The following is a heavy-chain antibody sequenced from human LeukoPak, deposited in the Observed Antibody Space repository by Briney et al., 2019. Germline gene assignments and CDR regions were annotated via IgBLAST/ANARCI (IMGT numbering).Heavy chain of an antibody. Sequence: GGCLRLSCAASALHAMTWVRGCPGQGLEWVSAISRGGGSTYYADSVKGRFTISREKSNNAVYLQMNSLRAEDTAVYYCANLGGKTAYGDEYYGMDVWGQGTTVTVSS. D-gene: IGHD4-17*01. CDR1: ALHA. V-gene: IGHV3-23*01. CDR2: ISRGGGST. CDR3: ANLGGKTAYGDEYYGMDV. J-gene: IGHJ6*02.